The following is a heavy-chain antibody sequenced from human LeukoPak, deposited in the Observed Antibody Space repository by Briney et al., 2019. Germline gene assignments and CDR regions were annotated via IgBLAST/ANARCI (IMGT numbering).Heavy chain of an antibody. CDR1: GGSISSSSYY. J-gene: IGHJ4*02. D-gene: IGHD3-3*01. V-gene: IGHV4-39*01. Sequence: SETLSLTCTVSGGSISSSSYYWGWIRQPPGKGLEWIGSIYYSGSTYYNPSLKSRVTISVDTSKNQFSLKLSSVTAADTAVYYCARHRDFWSGHSTDYWGQGTLVTVSS. CDR3: ARHRDFWSGHSTDY. CDR2: IYYSGST.